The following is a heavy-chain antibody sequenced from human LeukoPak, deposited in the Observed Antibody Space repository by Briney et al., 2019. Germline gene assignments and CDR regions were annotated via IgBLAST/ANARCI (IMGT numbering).Heavy chain of an antibody. D-gene: IGHD3-10*01. CDR1: GFTFSSHG. Sequence: GETLRLSCAASGFTFSSHGMNWVRQAPGKGLEWVSGITGSGGNRYYADSVKGRFTISRDNSKNTLYLQMNSLRAEDTAVYYCAKGHAYYYGSGSYYFDYWGQGTLVTVSS. CDR2: ITGSGGNR. CDR3: AKGHAYYYGSGSYYFDY. J-gene: IGHJ4*02. V-gene: IGHV3-23*01.